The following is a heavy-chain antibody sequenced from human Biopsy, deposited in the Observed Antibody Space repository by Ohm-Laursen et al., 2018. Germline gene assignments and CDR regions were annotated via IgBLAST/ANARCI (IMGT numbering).Heavy chain of an antibody. CDR1: GDAFLGYY. CDR2: IYPNSGDT. J-gene: IGHJ4*02. Sequence: ASVKVSCKVSGDAFLGYYLHWVRQAPGQGLEWMGSIYPNSGDTDFAQRFQGRVSMTRDTSVSTAYLELSSLRSDDTAIYYCARDLLEWSLPSWGQGTLVTVSS. D-gene: IGHD3-3*01. V-gene: IGHV1-2*02. CDR3: ARDLLEWSLPS.